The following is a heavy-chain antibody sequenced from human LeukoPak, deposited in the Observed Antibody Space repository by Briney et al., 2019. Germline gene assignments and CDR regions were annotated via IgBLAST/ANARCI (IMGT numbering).Heavy chain of an antibody. V-gene: IGHV1-69*13. CDR2: IIPIFGAA. CDR1: GGTFSSYA. Sequence: SVKVSCTASGGTFSSYAISWVRQAPGQGLEWMGGIIPIFGAANYAQKFQGRVTITADESTSTAYMELSSLRSEDTAVYYCARGGFVGNTDILTGYGYWGQGTLVTVSS. CDR3: ARGGFVGNTDILTGYGY. D-gene: IGHD3-9*01. J-gene: IGHJ4*02.